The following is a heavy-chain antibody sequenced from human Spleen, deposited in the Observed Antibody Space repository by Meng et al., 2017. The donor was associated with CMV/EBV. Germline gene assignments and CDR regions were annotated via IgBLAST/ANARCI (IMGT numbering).Heavy chain of an antibody. CDR3: ARDFIYRSGYPRRAGMDV. Sequence: ASVKVSCKASGYTFTGYNIHWVRQAPGQGLEWMGWINPDSGGTNYPQKFQGRVTMTGDTSISTAYMELSRLRSDDTAVYYCARDFIYRSGYPRRAGMDVWGQGTTVTVSS. CDR2: INPDSGGT. CDR1: GYTFTGYN. J-gene: IGHJ6*02. D-gene: IGHD3-3*01. V-gene: IGHV1-2*02.